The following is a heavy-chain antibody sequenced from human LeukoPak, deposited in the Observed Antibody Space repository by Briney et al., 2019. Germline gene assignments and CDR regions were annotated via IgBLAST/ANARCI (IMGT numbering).Heavy chain of an antibody. CDR1: GGSISSYY. CDR3: ARHVTRDTAMVGL. Sequence: SETLSLTCTVSGGSISSYYWSWIRQPPGKGLEWIGYIYYSGSTNYNPSLKSRVTISVDTSKNQFSLKLSSVTAADTAVYYCARHVTRDTAMVGLWGQGTLVTVSS. D-gene: IGHD5-18*01. J-gene: IGHJ4*02. V-gene: IGHV4-59*08. CDR2: IYYSGST.